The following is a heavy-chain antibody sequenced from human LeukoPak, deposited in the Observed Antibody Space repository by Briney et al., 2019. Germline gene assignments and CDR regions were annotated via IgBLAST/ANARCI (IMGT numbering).Heavy chain of an antibody. CDR2: MNPNSGNT. CDR1: GYTFTSYD. D-gene: IGHD2-15*01. J-gene: IGHJ6*02. V-gene: IGHV1-8*01. CDR3: AVKYCSGGSCPYYYGVDV. Sequence: ASVKVSCKASGYTFTSYDINWVRQATGQGLEWMGWMNPNSGNTGYAQKFQGRVTMTRSTSISTAYMELSSLRSEDTAVYYCAVKYCSGGSCPYYYGVDVWGQGTTVTVSS.